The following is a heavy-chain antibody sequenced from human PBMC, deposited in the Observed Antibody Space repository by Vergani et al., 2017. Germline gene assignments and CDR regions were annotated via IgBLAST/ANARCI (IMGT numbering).Heavy chain of an antibody. D-gene: IGHD3-16*02. CDR3: AREGFYDYVWGSYRLRGGYYFDY. CDR1: GHTFTSYA. CDR2: INAGNGNT. J-gene: IGHJ4*02. V-gene: IGHV1-3*01. Sequence: QVQLVQSGAEVKKPGASVKVSCKASGHTFTSYAMHWVRQAPGQRLEWMGWINAGNGNTKYSQKFQGRVTITRDTSASTAYMELSSLRSEDTAVYYCAREGFYDYVWGSYRLRGGYYFDYWGQGTLVTVSS.